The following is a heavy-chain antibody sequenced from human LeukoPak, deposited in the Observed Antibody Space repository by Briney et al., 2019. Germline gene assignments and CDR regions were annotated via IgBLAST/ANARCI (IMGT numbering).Heavy chain of an antibody. J-gene: IGHJ5*02. D-gene: IGHD5-12*01. CDR3: ARDAHNGYEFHDWFDP. Sequence: ASVKVSCKASGYTFTDYYIHWVRQAPGQGLEWVGWINPNSGGTKYAQKFQGRVTMTTDTSISTAYMEMSRLTSDDTAVYYCARDAHNGYEFHDWFDPWGQGALVTVSS. CDR1: GYTFTDYY. CDR2: INPNSGGT. V-gene: IGHV1-2*02.